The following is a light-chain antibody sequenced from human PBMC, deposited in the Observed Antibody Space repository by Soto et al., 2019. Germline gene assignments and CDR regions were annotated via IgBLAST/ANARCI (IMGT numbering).Light chain of an antibody. CDR2: DNN. J-gene: IGLJ2*01. Sequence: QSVLTQPPSMSGAPGQRVPISCTGSSSNSGAGYDVHWYQRHPGTAPKLLIFDNNNRPSGVPDRFSGSKSDTSASLAITGLQAEDEADYYCQSFDTSLSGFVVFGGGAKLTVL. V-gene: IGLV1-40*01. CDR3: QSFDTSLSGFVV. CDR1: SSNSGAGYD.